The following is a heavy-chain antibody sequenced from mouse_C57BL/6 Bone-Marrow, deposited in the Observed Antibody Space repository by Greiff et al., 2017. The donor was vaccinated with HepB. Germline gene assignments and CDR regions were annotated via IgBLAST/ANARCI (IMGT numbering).Heavy chain of an antibody. J-gene: IGHJ4*01. CDR1: GYTFTSYT. Sequence: QVQLQQSGAELARPGASVKMSCKASGYTFTSYTMHWVKQRPGQGLEWIGYINPSSGYTKYNQKFKDKATLTADKSSSTAYMQLSSLTSEDSAVYYCARLGYYYGSLYAMDYWGQGTSVTVSS. CDR2: INPSSGYT. CDR3: ARLGYYYGSLYAMDY. V-gene: IGHV1-4*01. D-gene: IGHD1-1*01.